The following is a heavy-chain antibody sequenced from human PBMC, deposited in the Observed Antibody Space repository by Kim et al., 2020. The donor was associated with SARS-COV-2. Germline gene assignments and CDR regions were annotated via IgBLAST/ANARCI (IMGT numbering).Heavy chain of an antibody. CDR3: ATLGTDMLRSSSWYTTRTPTIGY. D-gene: IGHD6-13*01. CDR1: GGSISSSSYY. V-gene: IGHV4-39*01. CDR2: IYYSGST. J-gene: IGHJ4*02. Sequence: SETLSLTCTVSGGSISSSSYYWGWIRQPPGKGLEWIGSIYYSGSTYYNPSLKSRVTISVDTSKNQFSLKLSSVTAADTAVYYCATLGTDMLRSSSWYTTRTPTIGYWGQGTLVTVSS.